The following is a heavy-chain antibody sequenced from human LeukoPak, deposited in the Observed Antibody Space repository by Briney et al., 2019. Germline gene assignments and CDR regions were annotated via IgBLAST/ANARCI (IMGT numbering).Heavy chain of an antibody. CDR1: GYTLTELS. J-gene: IGHJ4*02. CDR2: FDPEDGET. CDR3: ATTLGYCSGGSCYPFDY. D-gene: IGHD2-15*01. V-gene: IGHV1-24*01. Sequence: ASVKVSCKVSGYTLTELSMHWVRQAPGKGLEWMGGFDPEDGETVYAQKFQGRVTMTEDTSTDTAYMELSSLRSEDTAVYYCATTLGYCSGGSCYPFDYWGQGTLVTVSS.